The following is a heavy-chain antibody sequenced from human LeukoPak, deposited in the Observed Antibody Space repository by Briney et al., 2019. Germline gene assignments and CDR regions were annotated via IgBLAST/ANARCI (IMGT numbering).Heavy chain of an antibody. V-gene: IGHV3-66*01. Sequence: GGSLRLSCAASEFTVTTNYMTWVRQAPGKGLEWVSIIYSGGYTDYADSVKGRFTISRDNSKNTLDLQMNSLRAEDTAVYYCARRLEYSGSKGVFDYWGQGTLVTVSS. CDR1: EFTVTTNY. D-gene: IGHD1-26*01. J-gene: IGHJ4*02. CDR2: IYSGGYT. CDR3: ARRLEYSGSKGVFDY.